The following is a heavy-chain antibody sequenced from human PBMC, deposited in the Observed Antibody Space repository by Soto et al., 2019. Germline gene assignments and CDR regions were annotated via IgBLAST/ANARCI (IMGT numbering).Heavy chain of an antibody. CDR1: GYSISSYY. J-gene: IGHJ6*02. Sequence: PSETLSLTCTVSGYSISSYYWNWSRQPAGKALEWIGRISTSGSTIFNPSLKSRVTMSVDTSQNQFSLKLSSVTAADTAVYYCARALPFGDIWDDYYTPYAMDVWGQGTTVTVSS. V-gene: IGHV4-4*07. CDR2: ISTSGST. CDR3: ARALPFGDIWDDYYTPYAMDV. D-gene: IGHD3-3*01.